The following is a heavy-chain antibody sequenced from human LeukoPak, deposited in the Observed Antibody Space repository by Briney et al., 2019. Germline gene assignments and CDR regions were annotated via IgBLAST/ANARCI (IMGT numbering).Heavy chain of an antibody. CDR2: ISSSGSTI. CDR1: GFTVSSNY. Sequence: GGSLRLSCAASGFTVSSNYMSWVRQAPGKGLEWVSYISSSGSTIYYADSVKGRFTISRDNAKNSLYLQMNSLRAEDTAVYYCARGLIAAAARDYWGQGTLVTVSS. D-gene: IGHD6-13*01. V-gene: IGHV3-11*04. J-gene: IGHJ4*02. CDR3: ARGLIAAAARDY.